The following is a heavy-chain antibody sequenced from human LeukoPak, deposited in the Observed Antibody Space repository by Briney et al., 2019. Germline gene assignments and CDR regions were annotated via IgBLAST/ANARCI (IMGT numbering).Heavy chain of an antibody. CDR3: ARVYCSGISCHLDY. CDR1: GFIVSSNY. J-gene: IGHJ4*02. Sequence: PGGSLRLSCAASGFIVSSNYMSWVRQAPGKGLDRVSVIYGDSNRYYADSVKGRFTISRDNSKNTLYLQMNSLRAEDTAVYYCARVYCSGISCHLDYWGQGTLVSVST. D-gene: IGHD2-15*01. V-gene: IGHV3-53*01. CDR2: IYGDSNR.